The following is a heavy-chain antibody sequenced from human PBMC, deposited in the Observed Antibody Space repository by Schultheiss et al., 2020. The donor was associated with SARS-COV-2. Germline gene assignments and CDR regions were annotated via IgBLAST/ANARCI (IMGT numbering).Heavy chain of an antibody. D-gene: IGHD2-21*01. V-gene: IGHV3-66*01. CDR2: IYSGGST. CDR3: ASRPVVVEGMDV. CDR1: GFTVSSNY. Sequence: GESLKISCAASGFTVSSNYMSWVRQAPGKGLEWVSVIYSGGSTYYADSVKGRFTISRDNSKNTLYLQMNSLRAEDTAVYYCASRPVVVEGMDVWGQGTTVTVSS. J-gene: IGHJ6*02.